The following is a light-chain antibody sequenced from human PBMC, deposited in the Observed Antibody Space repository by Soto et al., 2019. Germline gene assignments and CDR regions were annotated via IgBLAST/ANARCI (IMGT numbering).Light chain of an antibody. CDR2: SSS. Sequence: IVMTTPSPSTPSASAEETATLSCSARQSVSSTSALDQQKPGQAPRLFMFSSSTSATGIPARFSGSGSGTEFTLTISSLQSEDFAVYYCQRYNYWPPTWTFGQGTKVDI. CDR3: QRYNYWPPTWT. CDR1: QSVSST. V-gene: IGKV3-15*01. J-gene: IGKJ1*01.